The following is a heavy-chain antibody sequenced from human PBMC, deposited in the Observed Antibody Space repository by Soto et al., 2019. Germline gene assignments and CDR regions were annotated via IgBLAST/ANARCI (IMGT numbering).Heavy chain of an antibody. CDR3: QIHNWAKHSGFTKRKNVDG. D-gene: IGHD1-26*01. Sequence: QVQLVESGGGVVQPGRSLRLSCAASGFTFSDYGIHWVRQAPGKGLEWVAVISYEGSKTYYADSVKGRFAISRDNSKNMLDLHMARQRLEDKLVYYCQIHNWAKHSGFTKRKNVDGWGKGTKVTDSS. V-gene: IGHV3-30*03. J-gene: IGHJ6*04. CDR1: GFTFSDYG. CDR2: ISYEGSKT.